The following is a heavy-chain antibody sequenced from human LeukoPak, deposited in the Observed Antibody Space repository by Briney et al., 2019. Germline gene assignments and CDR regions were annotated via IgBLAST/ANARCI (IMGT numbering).Heavy chain of an antibody. V-gene: IGHV4-61*08. J-gene: IGHJ4*02. CDR3: ASSSWPYYFDY. CDR1: GGSISSGGYS. D-gene: IGHD6-13*01. CDR2: IYYSGST. Sequence: TSETLSLTCAVSGGSISSGGYSWSWIRQPPGKGLEWIGYIYYSGSTNYNPSLKSRVTISVDTSKNQFSLKLGSVTAADTAVYYCASSSWPYYFDYWGQGTLVTVSS.